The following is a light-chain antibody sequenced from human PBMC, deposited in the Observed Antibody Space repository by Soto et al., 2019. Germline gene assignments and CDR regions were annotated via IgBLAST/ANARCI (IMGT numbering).Light chain of an antibody. V-gene: IGKV3-11*01. CDR2: DAS. CDR1: QSVSSY. CDR3: QQRSNWPPLT. Sequence: EIVLTQSPATLSLSPGERATLSCRASQSVSSYLAWYQQKPAQAPRLLIYDASNRATGIPARFSGSGSGTDFTLTISSLEPEDLAVYYCQQRSNWPPLTLGGGTKEEIK. J-gene: IGKJ4*01.